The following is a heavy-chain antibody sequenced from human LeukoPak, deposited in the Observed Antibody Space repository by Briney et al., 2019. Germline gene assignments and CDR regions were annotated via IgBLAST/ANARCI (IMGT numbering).Heavy chain of an antibody. CDR1: GFTFDDYA. CDR2: ISWNSGSI. V-gene: IGHV3-9*01. Sequence: GRSLRLSCAASGFTFDDYAMHWVRQAPGKGLEWVSGISWNSGSIGYADSVKSRFTISRDNAKNSLYLQMNSLRAEDTALYYCAKDYSSGWYSAFDIWGQGTMVTVSP. D-gene: IGHD6-19*01. J-gene: IGHJ3*02. CDR3: AKDYSSGWYSAFDI.